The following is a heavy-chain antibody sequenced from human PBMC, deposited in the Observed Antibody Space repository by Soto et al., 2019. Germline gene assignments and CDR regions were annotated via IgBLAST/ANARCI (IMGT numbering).Heavy chain of an antibody. CDR1: GYTFTNFG. Sequence: QVHLVQSGAVVENPGASVKVSCKASGYTFTNFGINCVRQAPGQGLEWMGWITPYNGNANYPQKHQDRLTITTDTATNTDYLELRSLRSDDTAVYFCARARMFSGAHHDYWGQGTRVTVSS. CDR3: ARARMFSGAHHDY. V-gene: IGHV1-18*04. D-gene: IGHD1-26*01. CDR2: ITPYNGNA. J-gene: IGHJ4*02.